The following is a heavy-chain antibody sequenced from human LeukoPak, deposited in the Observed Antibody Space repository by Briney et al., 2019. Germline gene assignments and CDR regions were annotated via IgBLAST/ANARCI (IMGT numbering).Heavy chain of an antibody. J-gene: IGHJ4*02. Sequence: GGSLRLSCAASGFTFSSYAMHWVRQAPGKGLEWVAVISYDGSNKYYADSVKGRFTISRDNSKNTLYLQMNSLRAEDTAVYYCAGQDYYDSSPFDYWGQGTLVTVSS. CDR2: ISYDGSNK. D-gene: IGHD3-22*01. CDR1: GFTFSSYA. V-gene: IGHV3-30*04. CDR3: AGQDYYDSSPFDY.